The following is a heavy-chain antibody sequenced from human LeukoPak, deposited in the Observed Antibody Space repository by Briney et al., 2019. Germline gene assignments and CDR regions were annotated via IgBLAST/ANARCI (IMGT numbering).Heavy chain of an antibody. CDR1: GGSISSSSYY. CDR2: IYYSGST. D-gene: IGHD5-18*01. J-gene: IGHJ4*02. CDR3: ARRRQLWPFDY. Sequence: SETLSLTCTVSGGSISSSSYYWGWIRQPPGTGLEWIGSIYYSGSTYYNPSLKSRVTISVDTSKNQFSLKLSSVTAADTAVYYCARRRQLWPFDYWGQGTLVTVSS. V-gene: IGHV4-39*01.